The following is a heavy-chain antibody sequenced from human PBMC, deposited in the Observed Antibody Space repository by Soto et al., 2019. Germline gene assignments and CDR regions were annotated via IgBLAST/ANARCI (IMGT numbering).Heavy chain of an antibody. CDR1: GFNFRNNG. CDR3: ASDSGGDSNYVDY. V-gene: IGHV3-30*03. CDR2: LSHDGGHE. Sequence: GGSLRLSCAASGFNFRNNGMHWVRQAPGKGLEFVAVLSHDGGHEDYADSVKGRFTISRDNSKNMLFLQMNSLRPDDSAVYYWASDSGGDSNYVDYWGQGTLVTVSS. J-gene: IGHJ4*02. D-gene: IGHD3-16*01.